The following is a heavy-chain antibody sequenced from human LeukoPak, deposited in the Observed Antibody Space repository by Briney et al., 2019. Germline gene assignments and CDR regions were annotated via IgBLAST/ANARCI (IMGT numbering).Heavy chain of an antibody. J-gene: IGHJ4*02. V-gene: IGHV1-2*02. CDR2: INPNSGGT. CDR1: GYTFTGYY. Sequence: GASVKVSCKASGYTFTGYYMHWVRQAPGQGLEWMGWINPNSGGTNYAQKFQGRVTMTRDTSISTVYMELSRLRSDDTAVYYCVRDVQLERLLHWGQGTLVTVSS. D-gene: IGHD1-1*01. CDR3: VRDVQLERLLH.